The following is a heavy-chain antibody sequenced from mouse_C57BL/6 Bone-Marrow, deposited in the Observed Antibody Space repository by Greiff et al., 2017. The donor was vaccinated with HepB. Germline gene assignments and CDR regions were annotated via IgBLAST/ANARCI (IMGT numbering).Heavy chain of an antibody. CDR2: IYPGDGDT. CDR3: AREGLYLVDY. V-gene: IGHV1-82*01. D-gene: IGHD6-1*01. J-gene: IGHJ2*01. CDR1: GYAFSSSW. Sequence: QVQLQQSGPELVKPGASVKISCKASGYAFSSSWMNWVKQRPGKGLEWIGRIYPGDGDTNYNGKFKGKATLTADKSSSTAYMQLSSLTSEDSAVYFCAREGLYLVDYWGQGTTLTVSS.